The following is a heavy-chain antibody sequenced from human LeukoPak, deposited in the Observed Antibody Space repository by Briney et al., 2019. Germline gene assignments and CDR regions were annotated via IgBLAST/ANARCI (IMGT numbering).Heavy chain of an antibody. J-gene: IGHJ4*02. CDR1: GFTFSSYA. CDR3: AKGKDTYNYDSSGYYFGEY. V-gene: IGHV3-23*01. Sequence: PGGSLRLSCAASGFTFSSYAMSWVRQAPGKGLEWVSAMSGSGAGTYYADSVKGRFTISRDNSKNTPYLQMNSLRAEDTAVYYCAKGKDTYNYDSSGYYFGEYWGQGTLVTVSS. CDR2: MSGSGAGT. D-gene: IGHD3-22*01.